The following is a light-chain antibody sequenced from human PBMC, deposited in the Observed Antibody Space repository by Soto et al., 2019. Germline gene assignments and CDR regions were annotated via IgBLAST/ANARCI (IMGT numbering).Light chain of an antibody. J-gene: IGKJ1*01. Sequence: DLQMTPSPSSLSASVRDRVTITCRASQSMSSALKWYQQKPGKAPKLLIYAASSSQSGVTSRFSGSVSGTDFTLTISSRHPEDFATYYCHQSYSTPRTFGQGTKVEIK. V-gene: IGKV1-39*01. CDR3: HQSYSTPRT. CDR1: QSMSSA. CDR2: AAS.